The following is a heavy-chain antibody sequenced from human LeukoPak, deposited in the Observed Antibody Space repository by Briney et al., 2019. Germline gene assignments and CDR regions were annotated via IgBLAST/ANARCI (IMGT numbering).Heavy chain of an antibody. CDR2: ISPNTGGT. V-gene: IGHV1-2*06. CDR3: ARARNIVVVPAAIRAFDI. Sequence: ASVKVSCKASEYTFTDYYIHWIRQAPGQGLEWVGRISPNTGGTDHAQEFRDKITMTRDTSISTAYIELGRLISDDTAVYYCARARNIVVVPAAIRAFDIWGQGTMVTVSS. J-gene: IGHJ3*02. CDR1: EYTFTDYY. D-gene: IGHD2-2*01.